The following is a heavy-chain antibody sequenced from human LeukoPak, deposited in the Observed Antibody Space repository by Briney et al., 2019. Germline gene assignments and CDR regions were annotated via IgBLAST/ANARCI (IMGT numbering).Heavy chain of an antibody. D-gene: IGHD5-18*01. V-gene: IGHV3-9*01. CDR2: LSPDGRIF. CDR3: AGRPTGYSSGYVY. CDR1: GFTFNNYA. Sequence: GGSLRLSCIASGFTFNNYAMHWVRQAPGKGLEWVSGLSPDGRIFGYADSVKGRFTISRDNSENTVYLQMNNLRAEDTALYYCAGRPTGYSSGYVYWGQGALVTVSS. J-gene: IGHJ4*02.